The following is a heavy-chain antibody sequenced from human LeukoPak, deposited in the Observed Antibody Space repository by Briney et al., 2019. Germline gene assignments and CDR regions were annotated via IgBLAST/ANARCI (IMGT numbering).Heavy chain of an antibody. CDR3: ARGSSNSIMITFGGVIVPFDY. CDR1: GYTFTSYD. D-gene: IGHD3-16*02. V-gene: IGHV1-8*03. J-gene: IGHJ4*02. Sequence: ASVKVSCKASGYTFTSYDINWVRQATGQGLEWMGWMNPNSGNTGYAQKFQGRVTITRNTSISTAYMELSSLRSEDTAVYYCARGSSNSIMITFGGVIVPFDYWGQGTLVTVSS. CDR2: MNPNSGNT.